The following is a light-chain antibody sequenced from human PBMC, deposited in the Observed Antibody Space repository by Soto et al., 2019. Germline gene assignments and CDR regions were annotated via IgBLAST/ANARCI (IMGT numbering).Light chain of an antibody. V-gene: IGKV3-20*01. CDR2: GAS. CDR1: QTISSSD. J-gene: IGKJ2*01. CDR3: QVSDTSPPKYT. Sequence: EIVLTQSPGTLSLSPGERATLSCRASQTISSSDLAWYQQTPGQAPRLLIFGASSRAPDIPDRFSGSGSGTDFTLTISSLNPEDFAVYYCQVSDTSPPKYTFGQGTKREI.